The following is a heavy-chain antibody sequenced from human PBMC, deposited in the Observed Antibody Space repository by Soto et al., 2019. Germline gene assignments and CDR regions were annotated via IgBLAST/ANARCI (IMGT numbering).Heavy chain of an antibody. CDR2: IYYSGST. Sequence: PSETLSLTCTVSGGSISSYYWSWIRQPPGKELEWIGYIYYSGSTNYNPSLKSRVTISVDTSKNQFSLKLSSVTAADTAVYYCARHRYNWNDDWVFDYWGQGTLVTVSS. V-gene: IGHV4-59*08. D-gene: IGHD1-20*01. CDR1: GGSISSYY. J-gene: IGHJ4*02. CDR3: ARHRYNWNDDWVFDY.